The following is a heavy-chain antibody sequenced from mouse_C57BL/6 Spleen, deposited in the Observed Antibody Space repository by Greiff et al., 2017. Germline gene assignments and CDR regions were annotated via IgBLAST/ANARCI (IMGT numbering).Heavy chain of an antibody. CDR2: IWRGGST. D-gene: IGHD1-2*01. CDR3: AKGYEGYCDV. J-gene: IGHJ1*03. Sequence: VKLMESGPGLVQPSQSLSITCTVSGFSLTSYGVHWVRQSPGQGLEWLGVIWRGGSTDYNAAFMPRLSNTKDNYKRQVFCRMNSLQDDDTAICYCAKGYEGYCDVWGTGTTVTVSS. V-gene: IGHV2-5*01. CDR1: GFSLTSYG.